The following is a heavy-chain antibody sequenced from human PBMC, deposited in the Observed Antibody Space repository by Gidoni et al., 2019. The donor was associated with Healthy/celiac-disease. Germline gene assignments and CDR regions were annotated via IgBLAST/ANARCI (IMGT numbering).Heavy chain of an antibody. V-gene: IGHV2-70*01. CDR3: ARTSIVGATYWYFDL. CDR1: GFSLSTSGMC. Sequence: QVTLRESGPALVKPTQTLTLTCTFSGFSLSTSGMCVSWIRQPPGKALEWLALIDWDDDKYYSTSLKTRLTISKDTSKNQVVLTMTNMDPVDTATYYCARTSIVGATYWYFDLWGRGTLVTVSS. CDR2: IDWDDDK. D-gene: IGHD1-26*01. J-gene: IGHJ2*01.